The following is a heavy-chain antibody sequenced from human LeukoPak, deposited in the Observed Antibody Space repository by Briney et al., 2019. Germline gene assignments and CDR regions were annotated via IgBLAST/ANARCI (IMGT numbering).Heavy chain of an antibody. CDR2: ISRNSIYI. V-gene: IGHV3-21*01. CDR1: GFTFSSYS. J-gene: IGHJ4*02. Sequence: RPGGSLRLSCAASGFTFSSYSMNWIRQAPGKGSEWVSSISRNSIYIYYADSVKGRFTISRDNAKNSLFLQMNSLGAEDTAVYYCARRGDYWGQGTLVTVSS. CDR3: ARRGDY.